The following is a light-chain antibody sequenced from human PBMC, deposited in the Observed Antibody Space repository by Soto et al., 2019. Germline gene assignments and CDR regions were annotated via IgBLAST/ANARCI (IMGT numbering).Light chain of an antibody. CDR3: QQYNSYRA. V-gene: IGKV1-5*03. CDR2: KAS. Sequence: DIQMTQFPSTLSSSVGDRVTITCRASQSIDTWLAWHQQKPGQAPKLLISKASNLESEVPSRFSGSGSGTEFTLIISSLQPDESETFYGQQYNSYRAFGQGTKVEI. CDR1: QSIDTW. J-gene: IGKJ1*01.